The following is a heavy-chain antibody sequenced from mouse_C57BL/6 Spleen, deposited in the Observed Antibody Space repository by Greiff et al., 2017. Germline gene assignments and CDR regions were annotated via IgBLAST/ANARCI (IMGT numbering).Heavy chain of an antibody. D-gene: IGHD1-1*01. Sequence: EVMLVESGGGLVKPGGSLKLSCAASGFTFSDYGMHWVRQAPEKGLEWVAYISSGSSTIYYADTVKGRFTISRDNAKNTLFLQMTSLRSEDTAMYYCARRYYGSSYTHFDYWGQGTTITVSS. CDR1: GFTFSDYG. V-gene: IGHV5-17*01. CDR3: ARRYYGSSYTHFDY. J-gene: IGHJ2*01. CDR2: ISSGSSTI.